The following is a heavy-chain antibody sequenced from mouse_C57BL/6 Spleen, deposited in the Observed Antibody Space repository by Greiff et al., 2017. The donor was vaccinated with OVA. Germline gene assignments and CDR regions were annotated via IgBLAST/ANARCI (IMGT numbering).Heavy chain of an antibody. D-gene: IGHD1-1*01. CDR3: AREIYYYGSSYAMDY. CDR1: GYTFTSSW. Sequence: QVQLQQPGAELVKPGASVKLSCKASGYTFTSSWMHWVKQRPGQGLEWIGMIHPNSGSTNYNEKFKSKATLTVDKSSSTAYMQLSSLTSEDSAVYYCAREIYYYGSSYAMDYWGQGTSVTVSA. J-gene: IGHJ4*01. V-gene: IGHV1-64*01. CDR2: IHPNSGST.